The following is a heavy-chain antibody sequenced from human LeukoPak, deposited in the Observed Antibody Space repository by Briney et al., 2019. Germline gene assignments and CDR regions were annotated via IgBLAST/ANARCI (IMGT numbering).Heavy chain of an antibody. J-gene: IGHJ4*02. D-gene: IGHD3-10*01. CDR2: INHSGST. CDR3: ARDYGSGSYFDY. CDR1: GGSFSDYY. V-gene: IGHV4-34*01. Sequence: SETLSLTCAVYGGSFSDYYWSWIRQPPGKGLEWIGGINHSGSTNYNPSLKSRVTISVDTSKNQFSLKLSSVTAADTAVYYCARDYGSGSYFDYWGQGTLVTVSS.